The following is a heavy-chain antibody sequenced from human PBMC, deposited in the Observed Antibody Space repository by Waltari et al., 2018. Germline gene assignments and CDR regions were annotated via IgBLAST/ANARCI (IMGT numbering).Heavy chain of an antibody. CDR1: EGTFRSTA. J-gene: IGHJ3*02. Sequence: QVQLVQSGDEVKKPGSSVKVSCKASEGTFRSTAISWVRQAPGQGLEWMGGIIPIFGTANYAQKVQGRVTITADESTSTAYMELSSLRSEDTAVYYCARARSPRYNWTGASRAFDIWGQGTMVTVSS. CDR2: IIPIFGTA. CDR3: ARARSPRYNWTGASRAFDI. D-gene: IGHD1-20*01. V-gene: IGHV1-69*01.